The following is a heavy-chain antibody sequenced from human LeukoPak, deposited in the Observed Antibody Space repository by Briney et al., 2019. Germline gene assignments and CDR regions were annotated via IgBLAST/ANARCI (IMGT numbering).Heavy chain of an antibody. Sequence: SETLSLTCTVSGASINSNYYYWGWIRQPPGKGLEWIGEINHSGSTNYNPSLKSRVTISVDTSKNQFSLKLSSVTAADTAVYYCARIWFGSSGYYYYYYGMDVWGQGTTVTVSS. CDR2: INHSGST. CDR1: GASINSNYYY. J-gene: IGHJ6*02. V-gene: IGHV4-39*07. CDR3: ARIWFGSSGYYYYYYGMDV. D-gene: IGHD3-22*01.